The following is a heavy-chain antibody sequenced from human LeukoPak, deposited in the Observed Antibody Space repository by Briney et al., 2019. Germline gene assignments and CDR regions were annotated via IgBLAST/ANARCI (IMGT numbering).Heavy chain of an antibody. V-gene: IGHV3-48*02. D-gene: IGHD5-18*01. CDR3: ARDALHTAHFDY. CDR1: GFTFSSYT. J-gene: IGHJ4*02. Sequence: GGSLRLSCAASGFTFSSYTMNWVRQAPGKGLQWVSTVSASSDIHYSDSVKSRFTISRDNARNSLYLQMNGLRDEDTAVYYCARDALHTAHFDYWGQGTLVTVSS. CDR2: VSASSDI.